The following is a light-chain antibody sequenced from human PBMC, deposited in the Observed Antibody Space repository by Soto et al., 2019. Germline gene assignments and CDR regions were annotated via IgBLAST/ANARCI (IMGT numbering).Light chain of an antibody. J-gene: IGKJ4*01. CDR3: QQRSNWLT. Sequence: EIVLTQSPATLSLSPGERATLSCRASQNVISYLAWYQQTPGQAPRLLIYDASNRATGIPARFSGSGSGTDFTLTISSLEHEDSEVYYCQQRSNWLTFGGGTKVEIK. CDR1: QNVISY. CDR2: DAS. V-gene: IGKV3-11*01.